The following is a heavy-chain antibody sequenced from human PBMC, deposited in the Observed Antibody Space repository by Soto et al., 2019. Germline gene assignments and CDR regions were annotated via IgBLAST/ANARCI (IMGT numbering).Heavy chain of an antibody. J-gene: IGHJ3*02. D-gene: IGHD6-19*01. CDR3: ARAGIAVAGVI. V-gene: IGHV1-46*01. Sequence: QVQLVQSGAEVKKPGASVKVSCKASRYTFTSYYMHWVRQAPGQGLEWMGIINPSGGSTSYAQKFQGRVTMTRDTSTSTVYMELSSLRSEDTAVYYCARAGIAVAGVIWGQGTMVTVSS. CDR2: INPSGGST. CDR1: RYTFTSYY.